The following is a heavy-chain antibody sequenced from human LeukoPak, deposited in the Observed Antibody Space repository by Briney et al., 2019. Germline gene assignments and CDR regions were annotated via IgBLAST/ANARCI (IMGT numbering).Heavy chain of an antibody. Sequence: GGSLRLSCAASGFPFSAYWMLWPRQAPGKGLVWVARITSDGATNYADAVKGRFTISRENAKNTLYLQLNSLRAEDTAVYYCARIDWVTDFWGQGALVTVSS. CDR2: ITSDGAT. V-gene: IGHV3-74*01. D-gene: IGHD2-21*01. CDR3: ARIDWVTDF. CDR1: GFPFSAYW. J-gene: IGHJ4*02.